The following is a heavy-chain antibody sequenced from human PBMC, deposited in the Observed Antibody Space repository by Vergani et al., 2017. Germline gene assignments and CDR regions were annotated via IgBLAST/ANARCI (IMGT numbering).Heavy chain of an antibody. CDR1: GFTFDDCA. CDR2: ISWNSGSI. J-gene: IGHJ5*02. CDR3: ARGNRAYYEFWSGYYDWFDP. D-gene: IGHD3-3*01. Sequence: EVQLVESGGGLVQPGRSLRLSCAASGFTFDDCAMHWVRQAPGQGLEWVSGISWNSGSIGYADSVMGRFTISRDNAKNSLYRQMNSLRAEDTALYYCARGNRAYYEFWSGYYDWFDPWGQGTLVTVAS. V-gene: IGHV3-9*01.